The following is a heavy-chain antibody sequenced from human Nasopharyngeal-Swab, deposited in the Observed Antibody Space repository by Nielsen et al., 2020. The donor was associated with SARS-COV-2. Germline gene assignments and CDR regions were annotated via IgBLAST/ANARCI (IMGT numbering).Heavy chain of an antibody. CDR1: GGADSRGGYY. Sequence: SQAPSIDWTVGGGADSRGGYYRSGNRQHPGKGLEWIGYIYYSGSTYYNPSLKSRVTISVDTSKNQFSLKLSSVTAADTAVYYCARLNGIAAAGTGWFDPWGQGTLVTVSS. D-gene: IGHD6-13*01. J-gene: IGHJ5*02. CDR3: ARLNGIAAAGTGWFDP. V-gene: IGHV4-31*02. CDR2: IYYSGST.